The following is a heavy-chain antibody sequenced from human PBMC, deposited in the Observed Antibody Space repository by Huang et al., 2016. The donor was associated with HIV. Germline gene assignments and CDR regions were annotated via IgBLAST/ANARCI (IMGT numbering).Heavy chain of an antibody. CDR2: IKSKTDGGTT. J-gene: IGHJ3*02. V-gene: IGHV3-15*01. Sequence: EVQLVESGGGLVKPGGSLRLSCAASGFTFSNAWMSWVRQAPGKVLEWVGRIKSKTDGGTTDYAAPVKGRFTISRDDSKNTLYLQMNTLKTEDTAVYYCTTDRDYGDYVADAFDIWGQGTMVTVSS. CDR3: TTDRDYGDYVADAFDI. D-gene: IGHD4-17*01. CDR1: GFTFSNAW.